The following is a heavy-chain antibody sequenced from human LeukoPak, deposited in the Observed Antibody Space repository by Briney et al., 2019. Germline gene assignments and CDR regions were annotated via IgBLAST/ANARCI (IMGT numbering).Heavy chain of an antibody. CDR1: GFTFSDYY. J-gene: IGHJ4*02. V-gene: IGHV3-11*01. CDR3: ARGKDWSYSFDY. Sequence: GGSLRLSCAASGFTFSDYYMSWIRQAPGKELEWLSYISSSGSTLYYADSVKGRFTISRDNAENSLYLQMSSLRAEDTAVYHCARGKDWSYSFDYWGQGTLVTVSS. CDR2: ISSSGSTL. D-gene: IGHD3/OR15-3a*01.